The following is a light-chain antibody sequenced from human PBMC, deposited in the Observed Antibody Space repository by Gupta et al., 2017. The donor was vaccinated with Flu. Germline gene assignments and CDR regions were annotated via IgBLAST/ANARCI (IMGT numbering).Light chain of an antibody. CDR2: VAS. V-gene: IGKV1-39*01. Sequence: DIQMTQSPSSLSASVGDSVTITCRASQSVTTYLNWYQQKPGKAPKLLIFVASILQSGVPSRFSDSGSRTEFTLTITKLQPEDFTTYYCQQRDDTPNTFGRGTKVDIK. CDR3: QQRDDTPNT. J-gene: IGKJ4*01. CDR1: QSVTTY.